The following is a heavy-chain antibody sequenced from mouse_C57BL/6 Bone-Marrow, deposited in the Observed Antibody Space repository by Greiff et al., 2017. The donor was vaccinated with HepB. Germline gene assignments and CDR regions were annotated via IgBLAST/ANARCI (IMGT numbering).Heavy chain of an antibody. CDR3: TRNKIYYDYVDY. CDR1: GFTFSSYA. D-gene: IGHD2-4*01. CDR2: ISSGGDYI. V-gene: IGHV5-9-1*02. J-gene: IGHJ2*01. Sequence: EVMLVESGEGLVKPGGSLKLSCAASGFTFSSYAMSWVRQTPEKRLEWVAYISSGGDYIYYADTVKGRFTISRDNARNTLYLQMSSLKSEDTAMHYCTRNKIYYDYVDYWGQGTTLTVSS.